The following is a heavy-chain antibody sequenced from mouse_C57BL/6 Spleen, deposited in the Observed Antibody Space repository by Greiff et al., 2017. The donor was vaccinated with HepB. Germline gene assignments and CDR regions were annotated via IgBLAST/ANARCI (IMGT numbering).Heavy chain of an antibody. Sequence: EVKLEESGPGLVKPSQSLSLTCSVTGYSITSGYYWNWIRQFPGNKLEWMGYISYDGSNNYNPSLKNRISITRDTSKNQFFLKLNSVTTEDTATYYCARGLRGYWGQGTSVTVSS. CDR1: GYSITSGYY. CDR2: ISYDGSN. V-gene: IGHV3-6*01. CDR3: ARGLRGY. D-gene: IGHD6-2*01. J-gene: IGHJ4*01.